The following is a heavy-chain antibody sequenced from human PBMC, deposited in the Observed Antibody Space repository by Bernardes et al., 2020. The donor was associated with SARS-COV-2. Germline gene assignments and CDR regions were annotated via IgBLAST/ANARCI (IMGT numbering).Heavy chain of an antibody. D-gene: IGHD6-6*01. Sequence: GGSLRLSCAASGFTFSSYGMHWFRQAPGKGLEWVAVISYDGSNKYYADSVKGRFTISRDNSKNTLYLQMNSLRAEDTAVYYCAKESVSSSSYYYGMDVWGQGTTVTVSS. CDR3: AKESVSSSSYYYGMDV. CDR1: GFTFSSYG. J-gene: IGHJ6*02. CDR2: ISYDGSNK. V-gene: IGHV3-30*18.